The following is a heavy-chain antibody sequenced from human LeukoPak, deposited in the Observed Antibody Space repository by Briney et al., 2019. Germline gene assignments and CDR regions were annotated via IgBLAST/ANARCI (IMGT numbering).Heavy chain of an antibody. V-gene: IGHV4-59*01. CDR3: ARYRRSLGYGMDV. CDR2: IYSSGST. Sequence: PSETLSLTCTVSGGSISSYYWSWIRQPPGKGLEWIGYIYSSGSTNYNPSLKSRVTLSVDTSKNQLSLKLSSVTAADTAVYYCARYRRSLGYGMDVWGQGTTVTVSS. CDR1: GGSISSYY. D-gene: IGHD1-26*01. J-gene: IGHJ6*02.